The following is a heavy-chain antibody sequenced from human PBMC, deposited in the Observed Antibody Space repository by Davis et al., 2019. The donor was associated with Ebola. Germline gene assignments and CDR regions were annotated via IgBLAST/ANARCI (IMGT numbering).Heavy chain of an antibody. CDR1: GFTFNKYE. J-gene: IGHJ4*02. V-gene: IGHV3-48*03. CDR3: VPGTWI. Sequence: GESLKISCAAFGFTFNKYEMNWVRQAPGKGLEWISYISDSGSTTYYTDSVKGRFTISRDNAKNSLYLQMNTLRVEDTAIYYCVPGTWIRGQGTLVTVSS. CDR2: ISDSGSTT. D-gene: IGHD5-18*01.